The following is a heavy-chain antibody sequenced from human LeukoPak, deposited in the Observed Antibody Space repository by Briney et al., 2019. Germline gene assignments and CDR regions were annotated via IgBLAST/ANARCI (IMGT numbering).Heavy chain of an antibody. J-gene: IGHJ3*02. CDR2: IYYSGST. V-gene: IGHV4-61*01. D-gene: IGHD1-26*01. Sequence: SETLSLTCTVSGGSISSGSYYWSWIRQPPGKGLEWIGYIYYSGSTNYNPSLKSRVTISVDTSKNQFSLKLSSVTAADTAVYYCAGQSTWELQNAFDIWGQGTMVTVSS. CDR1: GGSISSGSYY. CDR3: AGQSTWELQNAFDI.